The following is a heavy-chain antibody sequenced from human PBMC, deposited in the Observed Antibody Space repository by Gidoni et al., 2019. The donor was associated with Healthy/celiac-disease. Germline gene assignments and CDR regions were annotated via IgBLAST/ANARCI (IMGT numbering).Heavy chain of an antibody. CDR2: IYYSGST. CDR3: ARDGGRYCSSTSCYADKYYYGMDV. D-gene: IGHD2-2*01. V-gene: IGHV4-31*03. Sequence: QVQLQESGPGLVKPSQTLSLTCTVSGGSISSGGYYWSWIRQHPGKGLEWIGYIYYSGSTYYNPSLKSRVTISVDTSKNQFSLKLSSVTAADTAVYYCARDGGRYCSSTSCYADKYYYGMDVWGQGTTVTVSS. J-gene: IGHJ6*02. CDR1: GGSISSGGYY.